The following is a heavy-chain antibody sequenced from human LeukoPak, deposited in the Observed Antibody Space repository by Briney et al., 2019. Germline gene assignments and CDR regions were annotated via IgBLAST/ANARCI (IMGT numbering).Heavy chain of an antibody. D-gene: IGHD3-10*01. CDR3: AKGDPYGSGSYPVDY. Sequence: PGRSLRLSCAASGFTFSRYGMHWVAQASGKGLEWVALISYDGSNKYYADSVKGRFTISRDNAKNTLYLQMNSLRPEDTAVYYCAKGDPYGSGSYPVDYWGQGTLVTVSS. CDR2: ISYDGSNK. J-gene: IGHJ4*02. CDR1: GFTFSRYG. V-gene: IGHV3-30*18.